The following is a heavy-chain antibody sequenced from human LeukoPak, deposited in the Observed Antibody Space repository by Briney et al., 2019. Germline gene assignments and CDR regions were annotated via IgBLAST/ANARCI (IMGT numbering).Heavy chain of an antibody. CDR3: AKGGRGYSYGYFDY. Sequence: GGSLRLSCAASGFTFSSYAMNWVRQAPGKGLEWVSHISGSGISTYYADSVKGRFTISRDNSKNTLYLQMNSLRAEDTAVYYCAKGGRGYSYGYFDYWGQGTLVTVSS. D-gene: IGHD5-18*01. J-gene: IGHJ4*02. V-gene: IGHV3-23*01. CDR1: GFTFSSYA. CDR2: ISGSGIST.